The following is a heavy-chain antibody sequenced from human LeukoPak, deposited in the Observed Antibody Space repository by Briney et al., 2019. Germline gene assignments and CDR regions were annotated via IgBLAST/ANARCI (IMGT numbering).Heavy chain of an antibody. CDR2: IYYSGST. CDR1: GGTIRNYY. J-gene: IGHJ4*02. V-gene: IGHV4-59*01. Sequence: SETLSLTCNVSGGTIRNYYWSWIRQPPGKGLEWIGYIYYSGSTNYNPSLRSRVTISVDTSKNQFSLKLSSVTAADTAVYYCARGYYGSGSFFDYWGQGTLVTVSS. CDR3: ARGYYGSGSFFDY. D-gene: IGHD3-10*01.